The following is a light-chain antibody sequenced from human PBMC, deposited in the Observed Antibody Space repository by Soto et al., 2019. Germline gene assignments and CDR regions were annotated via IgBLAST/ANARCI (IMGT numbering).Light chain of an antibody. V-gene: IGLV3-21*02. CDR1: NIGSKS. CDR2: DET. J-gene: IGLJ2*01. CDR3: QVWDDSTDLVV. Sequence: SYELTQPPSVSVAPGQTARITCGGNNIGSKSVHWYQQKPGQAPVLVVHDETERPSGIPDRVSGSISGNTATLTISRVEAGDEADYCCQVWDDSTDLVVFGGGTKLTVL.